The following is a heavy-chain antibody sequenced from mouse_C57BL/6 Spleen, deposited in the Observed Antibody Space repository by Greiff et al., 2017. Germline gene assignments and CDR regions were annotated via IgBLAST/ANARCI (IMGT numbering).Heavy chain of an antibody. Sequence: QVQLQQPGAELVRPGTSVKLSCKASGYTFTSYWMHWVQQRPGQGLEWIGVIDPSDSYTNYNQKFKGKATLTVDTSSSTAYMQLSSLTSEDSAVYYCAREGAWGFAYWGQGTLVTVSA. J-gene: IGHJ3*01. CDR3: AREGAWGFAY. CDR2: IDPSDSYT. V-gene: IGHV1-59*01. D-gene: IGHD4-1*01. CDR1: GYTFTSYW.